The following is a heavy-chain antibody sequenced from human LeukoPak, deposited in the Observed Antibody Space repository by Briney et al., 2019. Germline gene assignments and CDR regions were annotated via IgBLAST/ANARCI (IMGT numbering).Heavy chain of an antibody. CDR1: GGSISGYY. CDR3: ARLPTYDRSGYYTFDS. V-gene: IGHV4-59*01. J-gene: IGHJ4*02. CDR2: IYYSGST. D-gene: IGHD3-22*01. Sequence: PSETLSLTCTVSGGSISGYYWSWIRQPPRKGLEWIGYIYYSGSTKYNPSLKSRVTIPVDTSKNQFSLKLSSVTAADTAVYYCARLPTYDRSGYYTFDSWGQGTLVTVSS.